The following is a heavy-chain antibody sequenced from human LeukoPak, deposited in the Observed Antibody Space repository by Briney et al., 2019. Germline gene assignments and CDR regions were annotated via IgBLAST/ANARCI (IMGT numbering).Heavy chain of an antibody. Sequence: GGSLRLSCAASGFTFSTYSMSWVRQAPGKGLEWVSGISGSGDSTYYADSVKGRFTISRDNSKNTLHLQMNSLRAEDTAVYYCAKSFYDSSGYSYYLDYWGQGTLVTVSS. CDR1: GFTFSTYS. J-gene: IGHJ4*02. V-gene: IGHV3-23*01. D-gene: IGHD3-22*01. CDR2: ISGSGDST. CDR3: AKSFYDSSGYSYYLDY.